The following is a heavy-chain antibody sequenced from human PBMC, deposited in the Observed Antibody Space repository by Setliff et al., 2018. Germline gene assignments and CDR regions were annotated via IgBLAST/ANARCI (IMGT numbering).Heavy chain of an antibody. D-gene: IGHD2-15*01. CDR2: IQHGENA. CDR1: GYSISSGDY. Sequence: PSETLSLTCAVSGYSISSGDYWGWIRQPPGKGLEWVGSIQHGENAPSNPSLRSRVTISIDTSRNQVSLKLTSVTAPDTAVYYCVRDRGGRRGWSYDYWGQGTLVTVSS. CDR3: VRDRGGRRGWSYDY. V-gene: IGHV4-38-2*02. J-gene: IGHJ4*02.